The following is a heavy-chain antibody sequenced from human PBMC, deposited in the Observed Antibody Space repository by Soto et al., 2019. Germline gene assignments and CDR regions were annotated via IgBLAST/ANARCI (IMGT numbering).Heavy chain of an antibody. CDR3: ARDRLMATAGTARHYFGLDV. CDR2: VYYSGST. CDR1: GGSIRSGGYY. Sequence: QVQLQESGPGLVKPSQTLSLTCTVSGGSIRSGGYYWSWVRQSPRRGLEWIRNVYYSGSTYYNPSLNSRLTISVDTSKNQFSLNLSSVTAADTAVYYCARDRLMATAGTARHYFGLDVWGQGTTVTVSS. D-gene: IGHD5-18*01. V-gene: IGHV4-31*03. J-gene: IGHJ6*02.